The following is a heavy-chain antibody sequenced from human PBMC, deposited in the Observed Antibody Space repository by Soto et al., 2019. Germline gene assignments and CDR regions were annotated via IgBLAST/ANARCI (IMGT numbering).Heavy chain of an antibody. CDR3: ARRARADYYYMDV. J-gene: IGHJ6*03. V-gene: IGHV3-64*01. Sequence: EVQLVESGGGLAQPGGSLRLSCAASGFTFSSDAMDWVRQAPGKGLEYVSGISSNGIGTYYASSVKGRFTISRDNSRDTVYLQMDSLRPEGMAVYYCARRARADYYYMDVWGKGTTVIVS. CDR1: GFTFSSDA. CDR2: ISSNGIGT. D-gene: IGHD6-6*01.